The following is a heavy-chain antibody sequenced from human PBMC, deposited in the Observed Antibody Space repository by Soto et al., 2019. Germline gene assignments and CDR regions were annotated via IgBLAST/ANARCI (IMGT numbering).Heavy chain of an antibody. CDR3: ARDQTVTGPTTFDY. CDR1: GFIFRKYW. D-gene: IGHD6-19*01. J-gene: IGHJ4*02. V-gene: IGHV3-74*01. Sequence: EVQLVESGGGLVQPGGSLRLSCAASGFIFRKYWMHWVRQTPGKGLMWVSRIDDTGAIITYADSVRGRFTISRDNAKNTLYLLMDSLRAEDTAIYYCARDQTVTGPTTFDYCGQGTLVTVSS. CDR2: IDDTGAII.